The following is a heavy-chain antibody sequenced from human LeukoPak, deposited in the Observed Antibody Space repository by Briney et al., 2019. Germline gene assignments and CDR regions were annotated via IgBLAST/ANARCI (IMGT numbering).Heavy chain of an antibody. CDR1: GGSFSGYY. CDR2: INHSGST. V-gene: IGHV4-34*01. Sequence: SETLSLTCAVYGGSFSGYYWSWIRQPPGKGLEWIGEINHSGSTNYNPSLKSRVTISVDTSKNQFSLKLSSVTAADTAVYYCARGGDGYNSGLDYWGQGTLVTVS. D-gene: IGHD5-24*01. CDR3: ARGGDGYNSGLDY. J-gene: IGHJ4*02.